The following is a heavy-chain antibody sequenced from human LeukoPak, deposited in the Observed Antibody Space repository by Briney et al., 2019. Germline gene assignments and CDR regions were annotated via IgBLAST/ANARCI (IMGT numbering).Heavy chain of an antibody. V-gene: IGHV1-69*06. CDR3: ARASSDDTAMATPFAY. D-gene: IGHD5-18*01. CDR2: ITPIFGTA. CDR1: GGTFSNYA. Sequence: AASVKVSCKASGGTFSNYAINWVRQAPGQGLEWMGGITPIFGTANYLQKFQGRVTITADKSTSTAYMELSGLRSEDTAIYYCARASSDDTAMATPFAYWGQGTLVTVSS. J-gene: IGHJ4*02.